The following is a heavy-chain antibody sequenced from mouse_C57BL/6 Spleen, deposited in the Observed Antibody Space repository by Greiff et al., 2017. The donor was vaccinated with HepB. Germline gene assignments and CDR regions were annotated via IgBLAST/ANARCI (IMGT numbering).Heavy chain of an antibody. J-gene: IGHJ1*03. D-gene: IGHD2-4*01. Sequence: EVQLQQSGPVLVKPGASVKMSCKASGYTFTDYYMNWVKQSHGKSLEWIGVINPYNGGTSYNQKFKGKATLTVDKSSSTAYMELNSLTSEDSAVYYCARSDYDYDESYWYFDVWGTGTTVTVSS. CDR1: GYTFTDYY. CDR3: ARSDYDYDESYWYFDV. V-gene: IGHV1-19*01. CDR2: INPYNGGT.